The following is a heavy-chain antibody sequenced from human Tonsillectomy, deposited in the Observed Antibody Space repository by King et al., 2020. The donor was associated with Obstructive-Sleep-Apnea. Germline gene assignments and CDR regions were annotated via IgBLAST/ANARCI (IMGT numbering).Heavy chain of an antibody. CDR3: ARGAAVGNYFDY. V-gene: IGHV3-30-3*01. CDR2: ISYDGSNI. Sequence: VQLVESGGGVVHPGRSLRLSCAASGFTFSSYAMHWVRQAPGKGLEWVAVISYDGSNIYSADSVKGRFTISRDNSKNTLYLQMNSLKGEDTAVYYCARGAAVGNYFDYWDQGTLVTVSS. CDR1: GFTFSSYA. J-gene: IGHJ4*02. D-gene: IGHD6-13*01.